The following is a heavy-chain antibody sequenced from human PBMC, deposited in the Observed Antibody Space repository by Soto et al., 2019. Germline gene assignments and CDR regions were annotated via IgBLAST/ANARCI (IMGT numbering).Heavy chain of an antibody. D-gene: IGHD6-19*01. CDR3: AKERRGSGGFVWSY. CDR1: VFTFGDYA. J-gene: IGHJ4*02. Sequence: PRRSLRLSWAACVFTFGDYAMSLARQSPGKGLEWVSAISGNGADTSYADSVRGRFTISRDNSKDTLFLQMNSLRADDTAVYYCAKERRGSGGFVWSYWGQGILVTVSS. CDR2: ISGNGADT. V-gene: IGHV3-23*01.